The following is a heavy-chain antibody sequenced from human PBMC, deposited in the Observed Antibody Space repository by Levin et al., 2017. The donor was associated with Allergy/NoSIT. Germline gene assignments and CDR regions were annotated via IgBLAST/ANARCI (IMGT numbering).Heavy chain of an antibody. CDR1: GGSIPTYY. CDR3: ARGFSGYRFDY. D-gene: IGHD5-12*01. V-gene: IGHV4-4*07. Sequence: SQTLSLTCTVSGGSIPTYYWSWIRQPAGKGLEWIGRMYTTGNTNYNPSLTSYNPSLNSRVTMSVDTSKNQFSLKLSSMTAADTAVYYCARGFSGYRFDYWGQGTLVTVSS. CDR2: MYTTGNT. J-gene: IGHJ4*02.